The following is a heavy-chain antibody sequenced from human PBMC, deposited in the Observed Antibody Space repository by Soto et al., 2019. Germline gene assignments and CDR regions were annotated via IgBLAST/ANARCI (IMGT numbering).Heavy chain of an antibody. Sequence: PGGSLRLSCAASGFAFSGFHFNWVRQAPGGGLEWLSSITGTSAFTEYAESIEGRFTISRDNPNKLLFLHMDNLRPEDTAVYYCARDNLAFQGAFDLWGQGTLVTVSS. CDR2: ITGTSAFT. D-gene: IGHD3-16*01. V-gene: IGHV3-21*01. J-gene: IGHJ4*02. CDR1: GFAFSGFH. CDR3: ARDNLAFQGAFDL.